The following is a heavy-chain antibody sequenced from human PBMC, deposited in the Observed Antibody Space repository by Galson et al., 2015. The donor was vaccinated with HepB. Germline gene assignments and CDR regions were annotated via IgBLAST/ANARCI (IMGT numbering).Heavy chain of an antibody. CDR2: IYYSGNT. CDR1: GGSIISDGYS. D-gene: IGHD5-12*01. V-gene: IGHV4-30-4*07. Sequence: TLSLTCAVSGGSIISDGYSWSWIRQPPGKGLDWIGYIYYSGNTYYNPSLNSRVTISVDTSKNQFSLKLRSVTAADTAVYYCARMDIFESHRGWFDLWGQGTLVTVSS. J-gene: IGHJ5*02. CDR3: ARMDIFESHRGWFDL.